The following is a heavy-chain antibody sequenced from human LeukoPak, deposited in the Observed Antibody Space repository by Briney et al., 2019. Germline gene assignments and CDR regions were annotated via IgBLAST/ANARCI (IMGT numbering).Heavy chain of an antibody. Sequence: GGSLRLSCAASGFTFSSYCMNWVRQAPGKGLEWVSSISSSSSYIYYADSVKGRFTISRDNAKNSLYLQMNSLRAEDTAVYYCAHYGSGSYYRDYWGQGTLVTVSS. D-gene: IGHD3-10*01. CDR1: GFTFSSYC. CDR3: AHYGSGSYYRDY. CDR2: ISSSSSYI. V-gene: IGHV3-21*01. J-gene: IGHJ4*02.